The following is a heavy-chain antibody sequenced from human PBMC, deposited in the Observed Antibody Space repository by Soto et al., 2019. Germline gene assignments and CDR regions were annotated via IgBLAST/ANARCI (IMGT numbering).Heavy chain of an antibody. Sequence: GGSLRLSCAASGFPFSGDWMHWVRQAAGKGLVWVSRINMDGSSTNYADSVKGRFTISRDNAKNTLYLQMNSLRVDDTAVYYCARGPRGLYHHDYWGQGALVTVSS. J-gene: IGHJ4*02. V-gene: IGHV3-74*01. CDR2: INMDGSST. D-gene: IGHD2-2*01. CDR3: ARGPRGLYHHDY. CDR1: GFPFSGDW.